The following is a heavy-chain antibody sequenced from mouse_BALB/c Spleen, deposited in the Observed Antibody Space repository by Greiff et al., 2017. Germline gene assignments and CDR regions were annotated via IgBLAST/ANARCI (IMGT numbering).Heavy chain of an antibody. V-gene: IGHV5-6-5*01. D-gene: IGHD2-3*01. CDR2: ISSGGST. CDR1: GFTFSSYA. CDR3: AILYDASLAY. J-gene: IGHJ3*01. Sequence: EVKLQESGGGLVKPGGSLKLSCAASGFTFSSYAMSWVRQTPEKRLEWVASISSGGSTYYPDSVKGRFTISRDNARNILYLKMSSLRSEDTAMYYCAILYDASLAYWGQGTLVTVSA.